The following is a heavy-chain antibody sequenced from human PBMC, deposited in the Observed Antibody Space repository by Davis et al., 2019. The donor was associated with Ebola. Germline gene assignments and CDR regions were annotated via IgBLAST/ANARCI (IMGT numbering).Heavy chain of an antibody. CDR2: ILWNSDRI. Sequence: PGGSLRLSCAASGFTSEDKAMHWVRQPPGKGLEWVGGILWNSDRIDYAASVKGRFTISRDNAQNYLYPQMNSLRPEDTALYYCAKDITNGGLDVWGQGTTVTVS. CDR3: AKDITNGGLDV. D-gene: IGHD2-8*01. V-gene: IGHV3-9*02. CDR1: GFTSEDKA. J-gene: IGHJ6*02.